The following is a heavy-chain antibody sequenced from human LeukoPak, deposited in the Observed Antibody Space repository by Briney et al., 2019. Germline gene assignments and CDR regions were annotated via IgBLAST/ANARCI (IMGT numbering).Heavy chain of an antibody. CDR2: INHSGST. V-gene: IGHV4-34*01. CDR1: GGSFSGYY. D-gene: IGHD6-6*01. J-gene: IGHJ4*02. CDR3: ARGIAARPRKPFDY. Sequence: KTSETLSLTCAVYGGSFSGYYWSWIRQPPGKGLEWIGEINHSGSTNYNPSLKSRVTISVDTSKNQFSLKLSSVTAADTAVYYCARGIAARPRKPFDYWGQGTLVTVSS.